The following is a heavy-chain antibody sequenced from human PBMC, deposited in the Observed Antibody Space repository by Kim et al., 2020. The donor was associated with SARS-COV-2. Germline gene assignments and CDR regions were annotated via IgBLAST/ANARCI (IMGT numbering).Heavy chain of an antibody. CDR2: IIPIFGTA. CDR3: ARGRYCSGGSCYRLWDYYYGMDV. Sequence: SVKVSCKASGGTFSSYAISWVRQAPGQGLEWMGGIIPIFGTANYAQKFQGRVTITADESTSTAYMELSSLRSEDTAVYYCARGRYCSGGSCYRLWDYYYGMDVWGQGTTVTVSS. D-gene: IGHD2-15*01. CDR1: GGTFSSYA. V-gene: IGHV1-69*13. J-gene: IGHJ6*02.